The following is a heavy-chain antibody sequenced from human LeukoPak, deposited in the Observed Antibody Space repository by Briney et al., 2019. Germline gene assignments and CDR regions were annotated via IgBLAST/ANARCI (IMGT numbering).Heavy chain of an antibody. V-gene: IGHV3-21*01. CDR3: ARDPYSGNYGTYYYYMDV. D-gene: IGHD1-26*01. Sequence: GGSLRLSCADSGFTFSNYNMNWVRQAPGKAMEWVSSITSSGTYTFYADSVKGRFTISRDNAKNSLYLQMDSLGPEDTAVYYCARDPYSGNYGTYYYYMDVWGKGTTVTVSS. J-gene: IGHJ6*03. CDR1: GFTFSNYN. CDR2: ITSSGTYT.